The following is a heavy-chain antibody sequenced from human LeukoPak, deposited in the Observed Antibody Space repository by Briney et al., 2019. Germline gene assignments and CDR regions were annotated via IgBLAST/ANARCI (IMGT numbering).Heavy chain of an antibody. D-gene: IGHD6-19*01. V-gene: IGHV4-59*08. Sequence: SETLSLTCTVSGGSISSHYWSWIRQPPGKGLEWIGYIYYSGSTNYNPSLKSRVTILVDTSKDQFSLRLISVTAADTAVYYCARHPLYSSGWYVDSWGQGTLVTVSS. J-gene: IGHJ4*02. CDR1: GGSISSHY. CDR2: IYYSGST. CDR3: ARHPLYSSGWYVDS.